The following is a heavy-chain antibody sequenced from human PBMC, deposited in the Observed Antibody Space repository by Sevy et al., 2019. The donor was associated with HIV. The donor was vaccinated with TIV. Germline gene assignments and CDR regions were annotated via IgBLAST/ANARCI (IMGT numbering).Heavy chain of an antibody. CDR1: GGSISSYY. D-gene: IGHD6-13*01. CDR3: ARLTGIAAAGTSLLGYYGMDV. CDR2: IYYSGST. V-gene: IGHV4-59*01. Sequence: SETLSLTCTVSGGSISSYYWSWIRQPPGKGLEWIGYIYYSGSTNYNPSLRSRVTISVDTSKNQFSLKLRSVTAADTAVYYCARLTGIAAAGTSLLGYYGMDVWGQGTTVTVSS. J-gene: IGHJ6*02.